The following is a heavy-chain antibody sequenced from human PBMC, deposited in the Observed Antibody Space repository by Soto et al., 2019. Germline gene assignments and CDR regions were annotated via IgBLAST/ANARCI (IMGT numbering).Heavy chain of an antibody. CDR1: GQGFISQA. V-gene: IGHV1-3*01. D-gene: IGHD2-8*02. CDR2: FHAGKGNT. CDR3: ARCASVTGTVSFYYNGLDV. J-gene: IGHJ6*02. Sequence: QVELWRWGAGGRKLGASGRVSCRAPGQGFISQALHWGRRAPGQGLGGLGGFHAGKGNTKYSQKFKAIVTITRDTSATTAYVELSSLISEDTAVYYWARCASVTGTVSFYYNGLDVWGQGTRVAVSS.